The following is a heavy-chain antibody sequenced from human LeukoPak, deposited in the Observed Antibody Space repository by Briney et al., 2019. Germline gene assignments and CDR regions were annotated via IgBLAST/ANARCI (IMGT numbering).Heavy chain of an antibody. D-gene: IGHD6-13*01. V-gene: IGHV1-18*01. Sequence: ASVKVSCKASGYTFTYYGISWVRQAPGQGLEWMGWISAYNGDTNYAQKLQGRVTMTTDTSTSTAYMELRSLRPDDTAVYYCAVRNRSSWSPFDFWGQGTLVTVSS. J-gene: IGHJ4*02. CDR1: GYTFTYYG. CDR2: ISAYNGDT. CDR3: AVRNRSSWSPFDF.